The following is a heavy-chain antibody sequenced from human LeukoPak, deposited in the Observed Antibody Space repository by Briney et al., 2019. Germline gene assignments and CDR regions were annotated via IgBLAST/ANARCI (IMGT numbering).Heavy chain of an antibody. D-gene: IGHD1-7*01. CDR1: GFTFSDYA. J-gene: IGHJ4*02. V-gene: IGHV3-30-3*01. Sequence: QPGGSLRLSCAASGFTFSDYAMHWVRQAPGKGLEWVAVISKDGSDKYYPGSVRGRFTISGDNSKNTIYLQMDSLRAEDSAIYYCARDYWWNYDYWGQGTLVTVSS. CDR3: ARDYWWNYDY. CDR2: ISKDGSDK.